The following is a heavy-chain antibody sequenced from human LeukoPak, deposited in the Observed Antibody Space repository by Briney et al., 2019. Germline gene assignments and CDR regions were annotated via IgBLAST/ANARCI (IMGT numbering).Heavy chain of an antibody. CDR1: GYTFTSYG. D-gene: IGHD2-2*01. CDR2: ISAYNGNT. Sequence: ASVKVSCKASGYTFTSYGISWVRQAPGQGLEWMGWISAYNGNTNYAQKLQGRVTMTTDTSTSTAYMELRSLRAEDTAVYYCARASPAAMTFDPWGQGTLVTVSS. J-gene: IGHJ5*02. CDR3: ARASPAAMTFDP. V-gene: IGHV1-18*01.